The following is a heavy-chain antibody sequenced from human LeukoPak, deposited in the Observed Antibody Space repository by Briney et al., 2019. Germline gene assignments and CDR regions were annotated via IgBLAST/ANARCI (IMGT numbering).Heavy chain of an antibody. CDR2: INHSGST. V-gene: IGHV4-34*01. CDR1: GGSFSGYF. J-gene: IGHJ4*02. Sequence: SETLSLTCDVYGGSFSGYFWSWIRHPPGKGLECIGEINHSGSTNYNPSLKSRVTISVDTSKNQFSLKLSSVTAADTAVYYCARRLPSRGPTNDYWGQGTLVTVSS. D-gene: IGHD3-16*01. CDR3: ARRLPSRGPTNDY.